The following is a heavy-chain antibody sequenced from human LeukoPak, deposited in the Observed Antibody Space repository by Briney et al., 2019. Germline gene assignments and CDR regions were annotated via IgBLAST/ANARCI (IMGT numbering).Heavy chain of an antibody. J-gene: IGHJ6*03. CDR2: TSSSDAGT. V-gene: IGHV3-23*01. Sequence: GGSLRLSCAASGFTLSSYAMSWVRQAPGKGLEWVSATSSSDAGTYYAESVRGRFTISRDNSKNTLFLQMNSLRAEDTAIYICAKDGGTYPYFLDVWGKGTTVIVSS. D-gene: IGHD1-26*01. CDR1: GFTLSSYA. CDR3: AKDGGTYPYFLDV.